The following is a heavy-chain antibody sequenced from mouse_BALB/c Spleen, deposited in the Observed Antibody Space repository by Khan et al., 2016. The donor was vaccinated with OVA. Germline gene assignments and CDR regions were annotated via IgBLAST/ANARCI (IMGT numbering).Heavy chain of an antibody. J-gene: IGHJ4*01. D-gene: IGHD1-1*02. CDR3: AKGLWSYYFALDY. CDR2: IWGGGST. CDR1: GFSLSDYG. V-gene: IGHV2-6-5*01. Sequence: QVQLKESGPGLVAPSQSLSITCTVSGFSLSDYGVSWIRQPPGKGLEWLGVIWGGGSTYYNSALKSRLSISKDNSKSQVFLKMNNLQTDDTAMYYCAKGLWSYYFALDYWGQGTSVTVSS.